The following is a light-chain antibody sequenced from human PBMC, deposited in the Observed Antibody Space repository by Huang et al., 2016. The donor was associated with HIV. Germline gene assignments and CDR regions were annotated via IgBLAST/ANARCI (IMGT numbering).Light chain of an antibody. CDR1: QSVNSN. CDR3: QQYNNWPPWT. J-gene: IGKJ1*01. CDR2: GAS. Sequence: ETVMTQSPATLSVSPGERATLSCRASQSVNSNLAWYQQKPGQAPRLLIYGASTRATAIPARFRGSGSGTEFTLTISSLQSEDFAVYYCQQYNNWPPWTFGQGTKVEIK. V-gene: IGKV3-15*01.